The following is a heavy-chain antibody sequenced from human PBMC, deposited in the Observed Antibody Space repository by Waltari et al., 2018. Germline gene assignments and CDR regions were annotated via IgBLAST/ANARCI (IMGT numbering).Heavy chain of an antibody. D-gene: IGHD1-26*01. Sequence: EVQLLESGCGLVQPVVSVRLSCAAYGFSVSGVYMTWVRQAQGKGLQWVSIIYSGGSTYYADSVKGRFTISRDNSKITVFLQMNSLRVDDTAVYYCARPVGNETWGQGTLVTVSS. V-gene: IGHV3-53*01. CDR3: ARPVGNET. CDR2: IYSGGST. J-gene: IGHJ5*02. CDR1: GFSVSGVY.